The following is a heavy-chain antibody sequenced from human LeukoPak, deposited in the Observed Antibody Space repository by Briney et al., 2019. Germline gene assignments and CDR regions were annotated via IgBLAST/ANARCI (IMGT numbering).Heavy chain of an antibody. CDR1: GDSVSSNTAA. J-gene: IGHJ3*02. D-gene: IGHD6-19*01. Sequence: SQTLSLTCAISGDSVSSNTAAWNWIRQSPSRGLEWLGRTFYRSNWFDDYAASVKSRITINPDTSKNQFSLHLKSVTPEDTAVYYCAREVAGTWAFDIWDQGTRVTVSS. CDR3: AREVAGTWAFDI. CDR2: TFYRSNWFD. V-gene: IGHV6-1*01.